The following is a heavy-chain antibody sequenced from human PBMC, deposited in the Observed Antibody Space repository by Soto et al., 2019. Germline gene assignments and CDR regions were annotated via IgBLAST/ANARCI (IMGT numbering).Heavy chain of an antibody. J-gene: IGHJ5*02. D-gene: IGHD3-10*01. CDR3: ATDLSDGSGSFDP. Sequence: SVKVSCKVSGYTLTDLSMHWVRQAPGKGLEWMGGFDPEDGETIYAQKFQGRVTMTEDTSTDTAYMELSSLRSEDTAVYYCATDLSDGSGSFDPWGQGTLVTVSS. CDR2: FDPEDGET. V-gene: IGHV1-24*01. CDR1: GYTLTDLS.